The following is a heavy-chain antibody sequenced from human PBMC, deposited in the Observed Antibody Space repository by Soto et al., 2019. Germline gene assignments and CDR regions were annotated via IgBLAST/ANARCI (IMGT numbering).Heavy chain of an antibody. Sequence: GGSLRLSCAASRFTFSSYAMSWVRQAPGKGLEWVSSISGGGNDAYYADSVKGRFTISRDNSQNTLYLQMSSLRADDTAVYYCARRLLLESTDTEPFDYWGQGALVTVSS. J-gene: IGHJ4*02. CDR2: ISGGGNDA. D-gene: IGHD1-1*01. V-gene: IGHV3-23*01. CDR1: RFTFSSYA. CDR3: ARRLLLESTDTEPFDY.